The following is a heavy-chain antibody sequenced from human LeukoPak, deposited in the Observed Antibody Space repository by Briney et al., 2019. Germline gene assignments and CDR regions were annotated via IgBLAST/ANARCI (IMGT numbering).Heavy chain of an antibody. Sequence: ASVKVSCKASGYTFSDYFMHWVRQAPGQGLEWMGWISPEGGDTHYAQRFQGRVTMTRDTTNSTAYMELTSLSSDDTAVYYCARNYGHNSKYFDFWGQGTLVTVSS. CDR2: ISPEGGDT. D-gene: IGHD4-17*01. V-gene: IGHV1-2*02. J-gene: IGHJ4*02. CDR3: ARNYGHNSKYFDF. CDR1: GYTFSDYF.